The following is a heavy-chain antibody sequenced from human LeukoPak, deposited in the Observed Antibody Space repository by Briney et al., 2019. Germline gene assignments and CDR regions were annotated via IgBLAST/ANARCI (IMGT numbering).Heavy chain of an antibody. CDR2: IYSGGST. D-gene: IGHD6-13*01. CDR1: GFTVSSNY. V-gene: IGHV3-53*01. J-gene: IGHJ4*02. CDR3: ARGIAAADPFDY. Sequence: GGSLRLSCAASGFTVSSNYMSCVRQAPGKGLEWVSVIYSGGSTYYADSVKGRFTISRDNSKNTLYLQMNSLRAEDTAVYYCARGIAAADPFDYWGQGTLVTVSS.